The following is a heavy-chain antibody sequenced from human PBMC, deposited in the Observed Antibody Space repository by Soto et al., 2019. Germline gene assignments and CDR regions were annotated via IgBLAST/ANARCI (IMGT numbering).Heavy chain of an antibody. Sequence: EVQLVESGGGLVKPGGSLRLSCAASGFTFSSYSMNWVRQAPGKGLEWVSSISSSSSYIYYADSVKGRFTISRDNAKNSLYLQMNSLRAEDTAVYYCARDTAAAGTPLDYWGQGTLVTVSS. V-gene: IGHV3-21*01. CDR3: ARDTAAAGTPLDY. CDR1: GFTFSSYS. J-gene: IGHJ4*02. D-gene: IGHD6-13*01. CDR2: ISSSSSYI.